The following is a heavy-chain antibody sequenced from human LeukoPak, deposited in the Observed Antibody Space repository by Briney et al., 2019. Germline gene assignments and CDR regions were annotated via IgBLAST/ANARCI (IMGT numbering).Heavy chain of an antibody. CDR3: ARNPAGIGDY. V-gene: IGHV3-48*02. J-gene: IGHJ4*02. D-gene: IGHD1-26*01. CDR1: GFTFSTYN. CDR2: ISSGSRII. Sequence: GGPLRLSCAASGFTFSTYNMNWVRQAPGKGLEWVPFISSGSRIIYYADSVKGRFTVSRGNAKNSLYLQMNSLRDEDTAVYYCARNPAGIGDYWGQGTLVTVSS.